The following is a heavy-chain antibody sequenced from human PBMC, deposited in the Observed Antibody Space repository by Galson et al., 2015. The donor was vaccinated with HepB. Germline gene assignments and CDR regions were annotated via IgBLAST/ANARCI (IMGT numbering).Heavy chain of an antibody. J-gene: IGHJ4*02. D-gene: IGHD6-19*01. CDR2: INSDGSST. Sequence: SLRLSCAASGFTFSSYWMHWVRQAPGKGLVWVSRINSDGSSTSYADSVKGRFTISRDNAKNTLYLQMNSLRAEDTAVYYCARVYSSGWYVPDYWGQGTLVTVSS. V-gene: IGHV3-74*01. CDR1: GFTFSSYW. CDR3: ARVYSSGWYVPDY.